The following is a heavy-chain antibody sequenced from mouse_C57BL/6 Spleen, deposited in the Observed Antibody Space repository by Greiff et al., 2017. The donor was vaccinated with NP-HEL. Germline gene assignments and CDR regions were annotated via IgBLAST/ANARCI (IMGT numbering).Heavy chain of an antibody. CDR3: TRGYDGAWLAY. Sequence: LVESGAELVRPGASVKLSCTASGFNIKDDYMHWVKQRPEQGLEWIGWIDPENGDTEYASKFQGKATITADTSSNTAYLQLSSLTSEDTAVYYCTRGYDGAWLAYWGQGTLVTVSA. J-gene: IGHJ3*01. CDR2: IDPENGDT. CDR1: GFNIKDDY. D-gene: IGHD2-2*01. V-gene: IGHV14-4*01.